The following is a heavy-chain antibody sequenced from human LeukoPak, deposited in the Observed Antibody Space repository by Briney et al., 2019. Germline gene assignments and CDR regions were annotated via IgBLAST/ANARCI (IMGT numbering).Heavy chain of an antibody. V-gene: IGHV4-34*01. J-gene: IGHJ5*02. D-gene: IGHD2-2*01. CDR2: INHSGST. CDR3: ARVSCSSTSCYSGWFDP. CDR1: GGSFSGYY. Sequence: SETLSLTXAVYGGSFSGYYWSWIRQPPGKGLEWIGEINHSGSTNYNPSLKSRVTISVDTSKNQFSLKLSSVTAADTAVYYCARVSCSSTSCYSGWFDPWGQGTLVTVSS.